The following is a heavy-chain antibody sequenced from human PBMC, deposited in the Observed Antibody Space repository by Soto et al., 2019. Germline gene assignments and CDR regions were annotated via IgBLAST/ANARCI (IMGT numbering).Heavy chain of an antibody. CDR2: IYWNDDK. D-gene: IGHD3-3*01. J-gene: IGHJ6*02. CDR1: GFSLSNSGVG. Sequence: SGPTLVNPTHPLTLTCSFSGFSLSNSGVGVGWIRQPPGKAPEWLGIIYWNDDKRYXPSLKTRVTITKETSRSQVVLILTSVEADDTASYYCAHDTSEWRWVPVVWGQGTRVTVSS. V-gene: IGHV2-5*01. CDR3: AHDTSEWRWVPVV.